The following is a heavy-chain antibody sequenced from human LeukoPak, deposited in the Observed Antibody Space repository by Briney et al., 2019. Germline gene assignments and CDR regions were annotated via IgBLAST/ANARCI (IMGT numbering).Heavy chain of an antibody. CDR2: ISSGGGYT. CDR3: ARNPLISGYYYYYMDV. D-gene: IGHD3-16*01. J-gene: IGHJ6*03. Sequence: GSLKLSCSASGFTFRCYYMDWVRPAPRKVPGWVLSISSGGGYTYYADSVKGRFTISRDNAKNSLYLQMNSLRAEDTAVYYCARNPLISGYYYYYMDVWGKGTTVTVSS. V-gene: IGHV3-21*06. CDR1: GFTFRCYY.